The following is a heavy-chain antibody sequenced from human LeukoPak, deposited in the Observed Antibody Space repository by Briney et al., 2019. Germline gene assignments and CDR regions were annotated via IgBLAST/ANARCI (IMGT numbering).Heavy chain of an antibody. CDR1: GYTFTSYD. V-gene: IGHV1-8*01. J-gene: IGHJ3*02. Sequence: ASVKVSCKASGYTFTSYDINWVRQATGQGLEWMGWMNPNSGNTGYAQKFQGRVTMTRNTSITTAYMELSSLRSEDTAMYYCKMAKEGNAFDIWGQGTMVIVSS. CDR2: MNPNSGNT. D-gene: IGHD5-24*01. CDR3: KMAKEGNAFDI.